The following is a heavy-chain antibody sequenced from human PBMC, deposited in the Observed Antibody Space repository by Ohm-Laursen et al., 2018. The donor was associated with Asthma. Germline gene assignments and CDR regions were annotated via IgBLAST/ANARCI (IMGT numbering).Heavy chain of an antibody. D-gene: IGHD1-1*01. CDR3: ARYGDRSVQSGFDP. CDR1: GGTFSSYA. Sequence: SVKISCKASGGTFSSYAITWVRQAPGQGLEWMGIINPSGGSTSYAQKFQGRVTMTRDTSTSTVYMELSSLRSEDTAVYYCARYGDRSVQSGFDPWGQGTLVTVSS. J-gene: IGHJ5*02. CDR2: INPSGGST. V-gene: IGHV1-46*03.